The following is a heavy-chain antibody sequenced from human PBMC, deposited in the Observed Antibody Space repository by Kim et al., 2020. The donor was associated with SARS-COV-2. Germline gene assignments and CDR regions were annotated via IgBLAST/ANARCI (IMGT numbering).Heavy chain of an antibody. J-gene: IGHJ6*02. CDR2: IYTSGST. D-gene: IGHD3-22*01. CDR3: ARSPYYYDSSGSYYSYYYYGMDV. Sequence: SETLSLTCTVSGGSISSYYWSWIRQPAGKGLEWIGRIYTSGSTNYNPSLKSRVTMSVDTSKNQFSLKLSSVTAADTAVYYCARSPYYYDSSGSYYSYYYYGMDVWGQGTTVTVSS. V-gene: IGHV4-4*07. CDR1: GGSISSYY.